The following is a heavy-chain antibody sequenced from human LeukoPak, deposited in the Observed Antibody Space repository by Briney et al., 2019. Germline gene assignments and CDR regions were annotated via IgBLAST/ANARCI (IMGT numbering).Heavy chain of an antibody. CDR2: INPNSGGT. CDR1: GYTFTGYY. D-gene: IGHD6-19*01. Sequence: ASVKVSCKASGYTFTGYYMHWVRQAPGQGLEWMGWINPNSGGTNYAQKFQGRVTMTRDTSISTAYMELSRLRSDDTAVYYCARRYPYSSGWAFDYWGQGTLVTVSS. CDR3: ARRYPYSSGWAFDY. V-gene: IGHV1-2*02. J-gene: IGHJ4*02.